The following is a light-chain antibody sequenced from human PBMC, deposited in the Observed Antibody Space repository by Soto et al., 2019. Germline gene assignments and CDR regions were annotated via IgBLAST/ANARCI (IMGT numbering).Light chain of an antibody. CDR3: QQYDNWPRT. Sequence: EIVMTQSPATLSVSPGERATLSCRASQSVSSSLAWFQQKPGQAPRLLIYGASTRDTGIPARFSGSGSGTAFTLTISSLLSEDFAVYYCQQYDNWPRTFGQGTKVEI. J-gene: IGKJ1*01. CDR2: GAS. CDR1: QSVSSS. V-gene: IGKV3-15*01.